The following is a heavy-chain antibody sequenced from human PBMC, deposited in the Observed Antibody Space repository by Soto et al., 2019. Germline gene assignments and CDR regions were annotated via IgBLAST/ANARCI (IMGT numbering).Heavy chain of an antibody. D-gene: IGHD3-10*01. Sequence: QVQLVQSGAEVKRPGSSVKVSCKASGDSFNFYSINWVRQAPGLGLEWMGRVNPIVSMSNYAQKSQGRVTMTADKSTSTAYVELSSLRSEDTAIYYCASSYGSGYRAFDYWGQGALVTVSS. J-gene: IGHJ4*02. CDR2: VNPIVSMS. CDR1: GDSFNFYS. CDR3: ASSYGSGYRAFDY. V-gene: IGHV1-69*02.